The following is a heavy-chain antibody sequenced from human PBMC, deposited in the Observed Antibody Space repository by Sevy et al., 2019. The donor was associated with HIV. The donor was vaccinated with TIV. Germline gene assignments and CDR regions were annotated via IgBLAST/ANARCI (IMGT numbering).Heavy chain of an antibody. J-gene: IGHJ6*02. V-gene: IGHV3-13*01. D-gene: IGHD5-12*01. CDR3: ARSGGYSDYGMDV. Sequence: GGSLRLSCGASGFTFSSYDMHWVRQAAGKGLEWVSGIGSGGDAYYPGSVKGRFTNSREKAKNSLYLQMNSLRAGDTAVYYCARSGGYSDYGMDVWGQGTTVTVSS. CDR1: GFTFSSYD. CDR2: IGSGGDA.